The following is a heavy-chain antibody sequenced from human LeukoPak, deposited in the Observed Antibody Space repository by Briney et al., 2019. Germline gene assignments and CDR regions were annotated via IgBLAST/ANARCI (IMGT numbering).Heavy chain of an antibody. V-gene: IGHV3-7*01. CDR1: RFTFSNYW. D-gene: IGHD1-1*01. Sequence: HPGGSLRLSCEGSRFTFSNYWMSCVRQAPGKGLEWVANIKDDGSQKNYIDSVRGRFTISRDNAKASVFLQMSSLSFDDTAVYYCARRNAGTTWSFDSWGQGTLVTVSS. J-gene: IGHJ4*02. CDR3: ARRNAGTTWSFDS. CDR2: IKDDGSQK.